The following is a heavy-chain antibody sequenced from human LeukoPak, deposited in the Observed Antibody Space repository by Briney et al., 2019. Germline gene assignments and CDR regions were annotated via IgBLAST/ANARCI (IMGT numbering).Heavy chain of an antibody. CDR1: GFTVSSHD. CDR3: ARVGDEVAYTRGYLDY. Sequence: GGSLRLSCAASGFTVSSHDMSWVRQAPGKGLEWVSVIYMGGNTFYADSVKGQFTISRHTAKNTLYLQMNSLRAEDTAVYYCARVGDEVAYTRGYLDYWGQGTLVTVSS. J-gene: IGHJ4*02. CDR2: IYMGGNT. V-gene: IGHV3-53*04. D-gene: IGHD3-16*01.